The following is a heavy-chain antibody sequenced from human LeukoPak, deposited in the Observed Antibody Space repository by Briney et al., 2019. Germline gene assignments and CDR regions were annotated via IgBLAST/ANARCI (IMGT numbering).Heavy chain of an antibody. D-gene: IGHD3-22*01. CDR2: IYYSGST. J-gene: IGHJ4*02. CDR1: GGSISSGDYY. CDR3: VSYYYDSRGYFGFDY. V-gene: IGHV4-30-4*01. Sequence: SETLSLTCTVSGGSISSGDYYWGWVRQPPGRGMEWIGYIYYSGSTYYTPSLTSRVTISVDTSKHQFSLKLSSVTAAGTAVYYCVSYYYDSRGYFGFDYWGQGTLVTVSS.